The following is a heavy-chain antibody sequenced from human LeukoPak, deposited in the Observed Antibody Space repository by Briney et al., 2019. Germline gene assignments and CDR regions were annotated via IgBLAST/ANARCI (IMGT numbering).Heavy chain of an antibody. Sequence: SETLSLTCTVSGGSISSGGYHWRWIRQHPGKGLEWIGYIYYSGSTYYNPSLKSRVTISVDTSKNQFSLKLSSVTAADTAVYYCARGHEDARGAFDIWGQGTMVTVSS. CDR3: ARGHEDARGAFDI. J-gene: IGHJ3*02. CDR2: IYYSGST. CDR1: GGSISSGGYH. V-gene: IGHV4-31*03.